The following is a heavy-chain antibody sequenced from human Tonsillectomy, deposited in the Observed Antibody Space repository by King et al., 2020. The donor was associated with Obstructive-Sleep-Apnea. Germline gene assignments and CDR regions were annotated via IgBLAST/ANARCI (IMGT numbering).Heavy chain of an antibody. Sequence: QLVQSGAEVKKPGASVKVSCKASGYTFTGYYMHWVRQAPGQGLEWMGWINPNSGGTNYAQTFQGWVTMTRDTSISTAYMELSRLRSDDTAVYYCARDLTSSSDLDYWGQGTLVTVSS. CDR3: ARDLTSSSDLDY. J-gene: IGHJ4*02. D-gene: IGHD6-6*01. CDR1: GYTFTGYY. CDR2: INPNSGGT. V-gene: IGHV1-2*04.